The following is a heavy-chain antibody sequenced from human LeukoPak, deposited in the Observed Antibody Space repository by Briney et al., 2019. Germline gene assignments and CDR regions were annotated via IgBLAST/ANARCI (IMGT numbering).Heavy chain of an antibody. CDR2: IRSKANSYAT. Sequence: GGSLRPSCAASGFTFSGSAMHWVRQASGKGLEWVGRIRSKANSYATAYAASVKGRFTISRDDSKNTAYLQMNSLKTEDTAVYYCTRPSYDYVWGSSPDYWGQGTLVTVSS. V-gene: IGHV3-73*01. CDR3: TRPSYDYVWGSSPDY. CDR1: GFTFSGSA. J-gene: IGHJ4*02. D-gene: IGHD3-16*01.